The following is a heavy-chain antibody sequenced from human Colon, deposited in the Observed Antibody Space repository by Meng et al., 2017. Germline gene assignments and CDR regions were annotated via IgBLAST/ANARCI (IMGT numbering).Heavy chain of an antibody. V-gene: IGHV3-21*01. J-gene: IGHJ4*02. CDR2: ISSSSSYI. CDR3: ERANFGY. CDR1: GFTFSSYS. Sequence: GGSLRLSCAASGFTFSSYSMTWFSQAPGKGLEWVSSISSSSSYIYYADSVKGRFTISRDKAKNSLYLKMNSMRAEDTAVYYCERANFGYWGQGTLVTVSS.